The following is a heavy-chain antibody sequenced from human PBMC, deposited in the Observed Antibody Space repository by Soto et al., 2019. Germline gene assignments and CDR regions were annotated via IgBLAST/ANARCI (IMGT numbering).Heavy chain of an antibody. CDR1: GGSISSGGYS. CDR3: ARALYYYDSSGYSPYNWFDP. J-gene: IGHJ5*02. CDR2: IYHSGST. D-gene: IGHD3-22*01. V-gene: IGHV4-30-2*01. Sequence: QLQLQESGSGLVKPSQTLSLTCAVSGGSISSGGYSWSWIRQPPGKGLEWIGYIYHSGSTYYNPSLKRRVTISVDRSKNQFSLKLSSVTAADTAVYYCARALYYYDSSGYSPYNWFDPWGQGTLVTVSS.